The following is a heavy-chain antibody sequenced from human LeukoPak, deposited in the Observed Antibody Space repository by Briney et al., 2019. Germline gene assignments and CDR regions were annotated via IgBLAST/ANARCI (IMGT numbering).Heavy chain of an antibody. CDR2: INPNSGGT. CDR1: GYTFTGYY. CDR3: ARVGLYLHDGSGYYQPWDY. D-gene: IGHD3-22*01. J-gene: IGHJ4*02. V-gene: IGHV1-2*02. Sequence: ASVKVSCKASGYTFTGYYMHWVRQAPGQGLEWMGWINPNSGGTNYAQKFQGRVTMTRDTSISTAYMELSRLRSDDTAVYYCARVGLYLHDGSGYYQPWDYWGQGTLVTVSS.